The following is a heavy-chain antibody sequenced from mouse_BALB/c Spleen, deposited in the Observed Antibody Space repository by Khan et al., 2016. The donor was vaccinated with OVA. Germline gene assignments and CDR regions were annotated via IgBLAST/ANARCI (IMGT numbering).Heavy chain of an antibody. CDR3: ARGGWSYAMDY. Sequence: VQLKQSGAELVKPGASVKLSCTASGFNIEDTYIHWVMQRPEQGLEWIGRIDPANGNTKYDPKFQGKATITADTSSNTAYLQLSRLTSEDTAVYYGARGGWSYAMDYWGQGTSVTVSS. J-gene: IGHJ4*01. CDR2: IDPANGNT. CDR1: GFNIEDTY. V-gene: IGHV14-3*02. D-gene: IGHD1-1*02.